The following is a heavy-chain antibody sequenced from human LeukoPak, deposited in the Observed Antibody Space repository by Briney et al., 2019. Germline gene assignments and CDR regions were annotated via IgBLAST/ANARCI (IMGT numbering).Heavy chain of an antibody. CDR2: IIPIFGTA. J-gene: IGHJ4*02. V-gene: IGHV1-69*06. Sequence: GSSVTVSCKASGGTFSSYAISWVRQAPGQGLEWMGGIIPIFGTANYAQKFQGRVPITADKSTSTAYMELSSLRSEDTAVYYCARDSETGYSPYFDYWGQGTLVTVSS. CDR1: GGTFSSYA. CDR3: ARDSETGYSPYFDY. D-gene: IGHD3-9*01.